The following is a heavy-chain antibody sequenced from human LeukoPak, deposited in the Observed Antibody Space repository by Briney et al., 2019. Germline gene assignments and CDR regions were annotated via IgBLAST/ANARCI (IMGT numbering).Heavy chain of an antibody. Sequence: GGSLRLSCAASGFTFSSCSMNWVRQAPGKGLEWVSSISSSSSYIYYADSVKGRFTISRHNAKNSLYLQMNSLRAEDTAVYYCARGLYYDSSGFPGNYWGQGTLVTVSS. D-gene: IGHD3-22*01. CDR3: ARGLYYDSSGFPGNY. CDR1: GFTFSSCS. V-gene: IGHV3-21*01. J-gene: IGHJ4*02. CDR2: ISSSSSYI.